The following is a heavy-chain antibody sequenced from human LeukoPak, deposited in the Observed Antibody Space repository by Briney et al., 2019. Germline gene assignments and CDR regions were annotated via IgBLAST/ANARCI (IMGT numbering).Heavy chain of an antibody. V-gene: IGHV4-61*08. CDR3: ARVPGTTWGNYYYYMDV. Sequence: PSETLSLTCTVSGGSFSSGGYYWSWIRQPPGKGLEWIGYIYYSGSTNYNPSLKSRVTISVDTSKNQFSLKLSSVTAADTAVYYCARVPGTTWGNYYYYMDVWGKGTTVTVSS. CDR2: IYYSGST. D-gene: IGHD1-1*01. CDR1: GGSFSSGGYY. J-gene: IGHJ6*03.